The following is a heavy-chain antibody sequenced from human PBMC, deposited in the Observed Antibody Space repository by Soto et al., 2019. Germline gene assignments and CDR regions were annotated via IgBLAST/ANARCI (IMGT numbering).Heavy chain of an antibody. Sequence: QVQLVQSGAEVKKPGSSVKVSCKASRGTFSSYAISWVRQAPGQGLEWMGGIIPIFGTANYAQKFQGRVTITADESTSIAYMELSSLRSEDTAVYYCAQTLGLAVAGPGRFDLWGRGTLVTVSS. CDR1: RGTFSSYA. CDR3: AQTLGLAVAGPGRFDL. V-gene: IGHV1-69*12. D-gene: IGHD6-19*01. J-gene: IGHJ2*01. CDR2: IIPIFGTA.